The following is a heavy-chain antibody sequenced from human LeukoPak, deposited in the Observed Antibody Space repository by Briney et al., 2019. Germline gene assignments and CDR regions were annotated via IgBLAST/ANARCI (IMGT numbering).Heavy chain of an antibody. CDR3: ARHARWLHHFDY. D-gene: IGHD5-24*01. V-gene: IGHV4-39*01. Sequence: KASETLSLTCTVSGGSISSSSYYWGWIRQPPGKGLEWIGSIYYSGSTYYNPSLKSRVTISVDTSKNQFSLKLSSVTAADTAVYYCARHARWLHHFDYWGQGTLVTVSS. J-gene: IGHJ4*02. CDR1: GGSISSSSYY. CDR2: IYYSGST.